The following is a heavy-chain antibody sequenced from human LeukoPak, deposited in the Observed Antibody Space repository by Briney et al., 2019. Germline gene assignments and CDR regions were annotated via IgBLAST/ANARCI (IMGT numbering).Heavy chain of an antibody. CDR3: ARVTQTDYDFDY. V-gene: IGHV1-46*01. CDR1: GGTFSSYA. D-gene: IGHD4-17*01. J-gene: IGHJ4*02. CDR2: INPSGGST. Sequence: GASVKVSCKASGGTFSSYAISWVRQAPGQGLEWMGIINPSGGSTSYAQKLQGRVTMTTDTSTSTAYMELRSLRSDDTAVYYCARVTQTDYDFDYWGQGTLVTVSS.